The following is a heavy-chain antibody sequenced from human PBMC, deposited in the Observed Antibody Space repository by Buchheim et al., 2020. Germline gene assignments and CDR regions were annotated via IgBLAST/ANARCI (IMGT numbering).Heavy chain of an antibody. CDR2: ISYDGSNK. CDR3: ARDQIEYSSSSGFGY. D-gene: IGHD6-6*01. V-gene: IGHV3-30-3*01. Sequence: QVQLVESGGGVVQPGRSLRLSCAASGFTFSRYAMHWVRQAPGKGLEWVAVISYDGSNKYYADSVKGRFTISRDNSKNTLYLQMNSLRAEDTAVYYCARDQIEYSSSSGFGYWGQGTL. CDR1: GFTFSRYA. J-gene: IGHJ4*02.